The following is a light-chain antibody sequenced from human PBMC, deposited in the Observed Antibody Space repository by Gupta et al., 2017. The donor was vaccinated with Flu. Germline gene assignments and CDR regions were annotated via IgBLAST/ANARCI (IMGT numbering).Light chain of an antibody. V-gene: IGKV3-11*01. CDR2: DAS. CDR3: LQRSDWPFT. CDR1: QSVSSY. Sequence: EIVLTQSPATLSLSPGERATLSCRASQSVSSYLAWYQQKPGQAPRLLIYDASNRATGIPARFSGSGSGTDFTLTISRLEPEDFAVYYCLQRSDWPFTFGRGTKVEIK. J-gene: IGKJ4*01.